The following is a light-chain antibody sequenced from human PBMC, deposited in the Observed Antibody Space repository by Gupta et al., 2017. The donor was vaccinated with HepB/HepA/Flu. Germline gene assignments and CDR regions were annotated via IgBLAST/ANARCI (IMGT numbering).Light chain of an antibody. CDR1: SIGSKS. Sequence: YVLAQPPSVSVAPGEPATLPCGGDSIGSKSVHWYQQKPGQAPGLVLYDDTNRPSGIPQRFSGSNSGNTATLTISRVEAGDEADYFCQVWDFSSDHVIFGGGTKLTVL. CDR3: QVWDFSSDHVI. V-gene: IGLV3-21*02. J-gene: IGLJ2*01. CDR2: DDT.